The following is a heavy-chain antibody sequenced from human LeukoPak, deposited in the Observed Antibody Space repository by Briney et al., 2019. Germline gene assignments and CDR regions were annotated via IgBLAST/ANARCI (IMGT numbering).Heavy chain of an antibody. V-gene: IGHV4-59*01. CDR1: GGSINSYY. CDR3: ARASYYYGSGIDY. Sequence: RASETLSLTCTVSGGSINSYYWSWIRQPPGKGLEWIGYIYYSGSTNYNPSLKSRVTISVDTSKNQFSLKLSSVTAADTAVHYCARASYYYGSGIDYWGQGTLVTVSS. CDR2: IYYSGST. D-gene: IGHD3-10*01. J-gene: IGHJ4*02.